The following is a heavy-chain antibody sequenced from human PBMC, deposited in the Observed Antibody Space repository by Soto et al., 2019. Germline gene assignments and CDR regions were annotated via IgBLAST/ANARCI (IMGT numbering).Heavy chain of an antibody. CDR3: AKASSSWDGYYYYVMDV. D-gene: IGHD6-13*01. CDR2: ISYDGSNK. Sequence: QVQLVESGGGVVQPGRSLRLSCAASRFTFSSYGIHWVRQAPGKGLEWVAVISYDGSNKYYADSVKVRFTIFRDNSKNTLYLQMDSLRAEDSAVDYCAKASSSWDGYYYYVMDVWGPVTTVTVSS. CDR1: RFTFSSYG. V-gene: IGHV3-30*18. J-gene: IGHJ6*02.